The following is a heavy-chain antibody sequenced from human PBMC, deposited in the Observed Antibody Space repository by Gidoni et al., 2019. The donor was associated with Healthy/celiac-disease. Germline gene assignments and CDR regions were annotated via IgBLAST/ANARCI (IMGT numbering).Heavy chain of an antibody. CDR3: ARGTPELGIAVAGTNIPDHKYYYYGMDV. D-gene: IGHD6-19*01. V-gene: IGHV1-69*01. CDR2: IIPIFGTA. Sequence: QVQLVQSGAEVKKPGSSVKVSCKASGGTFSSYAISWVRQAPGQGLEWMGGIIPIFGTANYAQKFQGRVTITANESTSTAYMELSSLRSEDTAVYYCARGTPELGIAVAGTNIPDHKYYYYGMDVWGQGTTVTVSS. J-gene: IGHJ6*02. CDR1: GGTFSSYA.